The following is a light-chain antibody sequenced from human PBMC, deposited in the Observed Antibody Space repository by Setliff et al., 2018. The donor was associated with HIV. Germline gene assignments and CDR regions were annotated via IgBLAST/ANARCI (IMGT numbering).Light chain of an antibody. CDR1: SEDVGTSKF. Sequence: QSVLTQPASVSGSPGHSITISCTGTSEDVGTSKFVSWYQQHTGKAPKLMIYEVTKRPSEISNRFSGSKSGNTASLTISGLQAEDEADYYCCSYAGSSTYVFGTGTKVTVL. CDR3: CSYAGSSTYV. J-gene: IGLJ1*01. CDR2: EVT. V-gene: IGLV2-23*02.